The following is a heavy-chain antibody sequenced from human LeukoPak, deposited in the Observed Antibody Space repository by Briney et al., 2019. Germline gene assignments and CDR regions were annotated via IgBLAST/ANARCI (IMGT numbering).Heavy chain of an antibody. CDR3: AKELRGYSYGDY. V-gene: IGHV3-30*18. CDR2: ISYDGRNK. J-gene: IGHJ4*02. CDR1: GFTFSDYG. D-gene: IGHD5-18*01. Sequence: GGSLRLSCAASGFTFSDYGMHWVRRAPGKGLEWVAVISYDGRNKYYADSVKGRFTISRDKSKNTLDLQMNSLRVEDTAVYYCAKELRGYSYGDYWGQGTLVTVSS.